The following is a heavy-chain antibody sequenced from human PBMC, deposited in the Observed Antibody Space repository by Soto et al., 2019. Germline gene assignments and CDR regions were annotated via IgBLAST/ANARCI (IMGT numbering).Heavy chain of an antibody. J-gene: IGHJ4*02. CDR3: AKSAPMDAGDKYYYDF. CDR1: GGTFSTFG. V-gene: IGHV1-69*13. D-gene: IGHD4-17*01. Sequence: EASVKVSCKASGGTFSTFGISWVRQAPGQGLEWMGGIIPFFGTARYSQKFEDRITITADESTNTVYMDLRSLTSKDTAIYYCAKSAPMDAGDKYYYDFWGQGALVTVSS. CDR2: IIPFFGTA.